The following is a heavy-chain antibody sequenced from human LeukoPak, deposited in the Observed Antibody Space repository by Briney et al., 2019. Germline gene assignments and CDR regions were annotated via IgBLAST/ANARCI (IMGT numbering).Heavy chain of an antibody. J-gene: IGHJ4*02. Sequence: ASVKVSCKASGYTFTSYYMHWVRQAPGQGLEWMGIINPSGGSTSYAQKFQGRVTMTRDTSTSTVYMELSSLRSEDTAVYYCAREFCSSTSCSYYFDYWGQGTLVTVSS. D-gene: IGHD2-2*01. CDR2: INPSGGST. CDR3: AREFCSSTSCSYYFDY. V-gene: IGHV1-46*01. CDR1: GYTFTSYY.